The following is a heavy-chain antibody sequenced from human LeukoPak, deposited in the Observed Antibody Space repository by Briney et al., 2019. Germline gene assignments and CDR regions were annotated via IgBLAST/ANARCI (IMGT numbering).Heavy chain of an antibody. D-gene: IGHD2-2*01. CDR1: GYTFTSYG. CDR2: ISAYNGNT. Sequence: ASVKVSCKASGYTFTSYGISWVRQAPGQGLEWMGWISAYNGNTNYAQKLQGRVTMTTDTPTSTAYMELRSLRSDDTAVYYCAFYCSSTSCYDADFAYWGQGTLVTVSS. J-gene: IGHJ4*02. CDR3: AFYCSSTSCYDADFAY. V-gene: IGHV1-18*04.